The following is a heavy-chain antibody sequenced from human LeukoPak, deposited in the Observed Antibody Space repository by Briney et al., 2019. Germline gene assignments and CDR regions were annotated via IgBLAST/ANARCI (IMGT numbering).Heavy chain of an antibody. CDR3: ARGLYV. J-gene: IGHJ6*02. V-gene: IGHV4-34*01. CDR2: INHSGST. Sequence: SSETLSLTCAVYGGSFGGYYWSWIRQPPGKGLEWIGEINHSGSTNYNPSLKSRVTISVDTSKNQFSLKLSSVTAADTAVYYCARGLYVWGQGTTVTVSS. CDR1: GGSFGGYY.